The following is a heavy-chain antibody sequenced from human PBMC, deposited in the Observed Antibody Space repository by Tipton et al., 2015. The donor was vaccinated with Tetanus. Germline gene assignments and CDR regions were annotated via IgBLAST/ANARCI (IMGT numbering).Heavy chain of an antibody. J-gene: IGHJ4*02. CDR3: ARDIEEVGAAKYFDY. Sequence: LRLSCAVYGGSFSGYYWSWIRQPPGKGLEWIGEINHSGSTNYNPSLKSRVTISVDTSKNQFSLRLTSVTAADTAVYYCARDIEEVGAAKYFDYWGQGTLVTVSS. D-gene: IGHD1-26*01. CDR1: GGSFSGYY. CDR2: INHSGST. V-gene: IGHV4-34*01.